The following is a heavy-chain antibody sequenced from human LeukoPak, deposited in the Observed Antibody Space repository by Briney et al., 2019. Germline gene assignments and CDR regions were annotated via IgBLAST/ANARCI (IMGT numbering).Heavy chain of an antibody. Sequence: TGGSLRLSCAASGFIVSNTYMTWVRQAPGKGLEWVSVIHNDGSTYYADSVKGRFTISRDNSKNMLFIRMNSLRVDDTAVYFCVSLARDYCGQGTLVTVSS. D-gene: IGHD3-3*02. CDR1: GFIVSNTY. J-gene: IGHJ4*02. CDR3: VSLARDY. CDR2: IHNDGST. V-gene: IGHV3-53*01.